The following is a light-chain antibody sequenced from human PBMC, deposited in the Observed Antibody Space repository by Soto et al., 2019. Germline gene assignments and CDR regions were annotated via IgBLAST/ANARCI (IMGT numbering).Light chain of an antibody. CDR2: TAS. V-gene: IGKV1-5*03. CDR1: QSISTW. J-gene: IGKJ2*01. Sequence: DIQMTQFPSTLSASIGDRVTITCRASQSISTWLAWYQQKAGKAPKLLIYTASSLEMGVPSRFSDSGAGTEFAVNISSLQPDDFATYCGNHYNRYSPYTLGQGTRLQIQ. CDR3: NHYNRYSPYT.